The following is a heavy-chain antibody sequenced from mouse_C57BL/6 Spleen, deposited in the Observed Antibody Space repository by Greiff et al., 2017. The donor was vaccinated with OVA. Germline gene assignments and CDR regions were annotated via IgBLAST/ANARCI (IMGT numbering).Heavy chain of an antibody. CDR3: ARRGLLPHYFDD. V-gene: IGHV1-64*01. D-gene: IGHD1-1*01. CDR2: IHPNSGST. Sequence: QVQLQQPGAELVKPGASVKLSCKASGYTFTSYWMHWVKQRPGQGLEWIGMIHPNSGSTNYNEKFKRKATLTADKYSSKAYMQLSSLTSEDSAVYYCARRGLLPHYFDDWGQGTTLTVAS. J-gene: IGHJ2*01. CDR1: GYTFTSYW.